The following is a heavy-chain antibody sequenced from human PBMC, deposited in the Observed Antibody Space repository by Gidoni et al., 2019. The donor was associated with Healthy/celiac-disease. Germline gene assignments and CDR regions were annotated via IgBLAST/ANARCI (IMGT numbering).Heavy chain of an antibody. V-gene: IGHV3-23*01. CDR1: GFTFSSYA. Sequence: EVQLLESGGGLVRPGGSLRLSCAASGFTFSSYAMSWVRQAPGKGLEWVSAISGSGGSTYYADSVKGRFTISRDNSKNTLYLQMNSLRAEDTAVYYCAKGRYYDFWSGYRDYYGMDVWGQGTTVTVSS. CDR3: AKGRYYDFWSGYRDYYGMDV. J-gene: IGHJ6*02. CDR2: ISGSGGST. D-gene: IGHD3-3*01.